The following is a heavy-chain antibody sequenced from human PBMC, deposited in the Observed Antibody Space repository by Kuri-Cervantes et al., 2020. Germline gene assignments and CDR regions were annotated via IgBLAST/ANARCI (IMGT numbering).Heavy chain of an antibody. CDR3: ARARKDGKGRYYYGMDV. CDR2: MNPNSGNT. Sequence: ASVKVSCKAPGYTFTSYDINWVRQATGQGLEWMGWMNPNSGNTGYAQKFQGRVTMTRNTSISTAYMELSSLRSEDTAVYYCARARKDGKGRYYYGMDVWGQGTTVTVSS. D-gene: IGHD1-14*01. V-gene: IGHV1-8*01. CDR1: GYTFTSYD. J-gene: IGHJ6*02.